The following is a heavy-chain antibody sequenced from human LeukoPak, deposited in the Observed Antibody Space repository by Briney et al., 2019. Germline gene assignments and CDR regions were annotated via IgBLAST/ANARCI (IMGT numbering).Heavy chain of an antibody. J-gene: IGHJ4*02. Sequence: ASVKVSCKASGYTFTSYGISWVRQAPGQGLERMGWISAYNGNTNYAQKLQGRVTMTTDTSTSTAYMELRSLRSDDTAVYYCARGSQLYSGSPRDPFDYWGQGTLVTVSS. CDR3: ARGSQLYSGSPRDPFDY. D-gene: IGHD1-26*01. CDR2: ISAYNGNT. CDR1: GYTFTSYG. V-gene: IGHV1-18*01.